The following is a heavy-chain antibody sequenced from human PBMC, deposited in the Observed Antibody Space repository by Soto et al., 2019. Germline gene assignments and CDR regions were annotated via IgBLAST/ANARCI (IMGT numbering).Heavy chain of an antibody. CDR2: IYPGDSDT. V-gene: IGHV5-51*01. J-gene: IGHJ3*02. CDR3: TRDLGYDILTGYSDAFDI. D-gene: IGHD3-9*01. Sequence: GESLKISCKGSGYSFTIYWIGWVRQMPGKGLEWMGIIYPGDSDTRYSPSFEGQVTISADTSISTAYLQWSSLKASDTAVYYCTRDLGYDILTGYSDAFDIWGQGTMVT. CDR1: GYSFTIYW.